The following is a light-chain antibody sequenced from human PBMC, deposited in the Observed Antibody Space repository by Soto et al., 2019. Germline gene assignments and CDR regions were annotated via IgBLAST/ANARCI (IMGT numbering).Light chain of an antibody. Sequence: VLTQPPLVSAAPGQKVTISCSGSSSNIGGNSVSWYQQLPGTAPKLLIYDDNKRPSGIPDRFSGSKSGTSATLGITGFQTGDEADYYCGSWDSSLSAYVFGTGTQLTVL. V-gene: IGLV1-51*01. J-gene: IGLJ1*01. CDR2: DDN. CDR1: SSNIGGNS. CDR3: GSWDSSLSAYV.